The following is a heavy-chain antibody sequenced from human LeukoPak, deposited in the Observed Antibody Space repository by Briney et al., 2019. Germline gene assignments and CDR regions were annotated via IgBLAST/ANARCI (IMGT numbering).Heavy chain of an antibody. CDR1: GFTFSSYA. CDR3: ARRPAAMKGEDY. V-gene: IGHV3-21*01. J-gene: IGHJ4*02. D-gene: IGHD2-2*01. CDR2: ISSSSSYI. Sequence: TGGSLRLSCAASGFTFSSYAMNWVRQAPGKGLEWVSSISSSSSYIYYADSVKGRFTISGDNAKNSLYLQMNSLRAEDTAVYYCARRPAAMKGEDYWGQGTLVTVSS.